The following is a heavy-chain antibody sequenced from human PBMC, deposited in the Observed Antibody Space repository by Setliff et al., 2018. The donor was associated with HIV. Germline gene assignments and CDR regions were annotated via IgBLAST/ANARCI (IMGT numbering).Heavy chain of an antibody. Sequence: PGGSLRLSCAASRFDFNNYWMCWVRQAPGKGLEWVANIGQDGSEKNYVDSVKGRFTISRDNAKNSMDLQMNSLRAEDTAIYCCAKDRTVVVITIFDYWGQGTLVTVSS. CDR2: IGQDGSEK. J-gene: IGHJ4*02. CDR1: RFDFNNYW. D-gene: IGHD3-22*01. V-gene: IGHV3-7*01. CDR3: AKDRTVVVITIFDY.